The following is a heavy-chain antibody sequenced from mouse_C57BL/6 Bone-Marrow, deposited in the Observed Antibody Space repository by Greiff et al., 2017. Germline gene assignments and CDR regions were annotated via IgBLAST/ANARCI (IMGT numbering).Heavy chain of an antibody. J-gene: IGHJ3*01. D-gene: IGHD2-3*01. Sequence: VQLQQSGAELVKPGASVKLSCTASGFNIKDSYMHWVKQRTEQGLEWIGRIDPEDGETKYAPKFQGKATITADPSSNTAYLQLISLTSEDTAVYYCASGYSSWFAYWGQGTLVTVSA. V-gene: IGHV14-2*01. CDR1: GFNIKDSY. CDR3: ASGYSSWFAY. CDR2: IDPEDGET.